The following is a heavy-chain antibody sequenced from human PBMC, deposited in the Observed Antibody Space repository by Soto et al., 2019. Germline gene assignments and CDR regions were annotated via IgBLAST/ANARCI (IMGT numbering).Heavy chain of an antibody. V-gene: IGHV6-1*01. Sequence: SQTLSLTCAISGDSVSSNSAAWNWIRQSPSRGLEWLGRTYYRSKWYNDYAVSVKSRITINPDTSKNQFSLQLNSVTPEDTAVYYCARDRPQFLEWLLLGVGSVDYYYGMDVWGQGTTVTVSS. CDR1: GDSVSSNSAA. CDR2: TYYRSKWYN. J-gene: IGHJ6*02. D-gene: IGHD3-3*01. CDR3: ARDRPQFLEWLLLGVGSVDYYYGMDV.